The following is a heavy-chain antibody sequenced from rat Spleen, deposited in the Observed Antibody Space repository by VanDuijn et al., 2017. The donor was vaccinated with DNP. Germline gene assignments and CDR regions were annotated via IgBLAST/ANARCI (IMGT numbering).Heavy chain of an antibody. CDR1: GFTFSDHN. V-gene: IGHV5-7*01. CDR3: ARSRLPGYYPFAC. D-gene: IGHD1-4*01. J-gene: IGHJ3*01. CDR2: ISYDGSST. Sequence: EVQLVESGGGLVQPGRSLILSCTASGFTFSDHNMAWVRQAPKKGLEWVATISYDGSSTYYRDSVKGRFTISRDNAKSTLYLQMDSLRAEDTATYYCARSRLPGYYPFACWGQGTLVTVSS.